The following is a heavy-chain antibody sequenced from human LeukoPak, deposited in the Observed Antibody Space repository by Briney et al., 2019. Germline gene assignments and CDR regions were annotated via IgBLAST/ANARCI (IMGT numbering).Heavy chain of an antibody. D-gene: IGHD3-10*01. CDR3: VRSTMGVRRTNDY. J-gene: IGHJ4*02. V-gene: IGHV1-8*01. Sequence: SVKVSCKASGYSFTSYDINWVRQATGPGLEWMGWMTPDSANTGYAQKFQGRVTMTRDTSISTAYMELSSLRSDDTAVYYCVRSTMGVRRTNDYWGQGTLVTVSS. CDR2: MTPDSANT. CDR1: GYSFTSYD.